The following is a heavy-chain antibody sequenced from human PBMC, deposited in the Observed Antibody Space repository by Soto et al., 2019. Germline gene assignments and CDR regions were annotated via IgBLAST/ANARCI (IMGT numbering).Heavy chain of an antibody. D-gene: IGHD2-15*01. CDR2: ISGSGGST. V-gene: IGHV3-23*01. Sequence: GGSLRLSCAASGFTFSSYAMSWVRQAPGKGLEWVSAISGSGGSTYYADSVKGRFTISRDNSKNTLYLQMNSLRAEDTAVYYCAKYVVVVAATPNYFDYWGQGTLVTVSS. CDR1: GFTFSSYA. J-gene: IGHJ4*02. CDR3: AKYVVVVAATPNYFDY.